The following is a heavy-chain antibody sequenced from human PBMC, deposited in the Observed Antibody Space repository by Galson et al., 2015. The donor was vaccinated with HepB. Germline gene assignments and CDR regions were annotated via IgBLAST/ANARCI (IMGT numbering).Heavy chain of an antibody. CDR2: IYYSGST. Sequence: TLSLTCTVSGGSISSGDYYWRWIRQPPGKGLEWIGYIYYSGSTYYNPSLKSRVTISVDTSKNQFSLKLSSVTAADTAVYYCARDEVADYDILTGYYGRPSGYGMDVWGQGSTVTVSS. CDR3: ARDEVADYDILTGYYGRPSGYGMDV. V-gene: IGHV4-30-4*01. J-gene: IGHJ6*02. D-gene: IGHD3-9*01. CDR1: GGSISSGDYY.